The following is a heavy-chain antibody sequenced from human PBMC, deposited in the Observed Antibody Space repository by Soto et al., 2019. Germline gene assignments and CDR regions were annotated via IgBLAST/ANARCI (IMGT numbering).Heavy chain of an antibody. D-gene: IGHD2-15*01. J-gene: IGHJ6*03. CDR3: TIQYPSYCSGGSCYSSDYYYYMDV. CDR2: IKSKTDGGTT. Sequence: GGSLRLSCAASGFTFSNAWMSWVRQAPGKGLEWVGRIKSKTDGGTTDYAAPVKGRFTISRDDSKNTLYLQMNSLKTEDTAVYYCTIQYPSYCSGGSCYSSDYYYYMDVWGKGTTVTVSS. V-gene: IGHV3-15*01. CDR1: GFTFSNAW.